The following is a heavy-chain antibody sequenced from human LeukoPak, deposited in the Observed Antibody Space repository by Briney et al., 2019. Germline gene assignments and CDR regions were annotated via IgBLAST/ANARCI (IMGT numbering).Heavy chain of an antibody. D-gene: IGHD6-19*01. CDR3: ARVLHSSGSYYYYYYMDV. CDR2: IYPSGST. J-gene: IGHJ6*03. V-gene: IGHV4-61*02. CDR1: GDSISSGIY. Sequence: SETLSLTCSVSGDSISSGIYWSWIRQPAGRGVEWIERIYPSGSTNYNPSLESRVTISVDTSKNQFSLKLSSVTAAGTAVYYCARVLHSSGSYYYYYYMDVWGKGTTVTISS.